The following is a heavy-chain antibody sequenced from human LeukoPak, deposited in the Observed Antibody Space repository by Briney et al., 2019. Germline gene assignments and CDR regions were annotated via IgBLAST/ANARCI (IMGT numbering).Heavy chain of an antibody. CDR2: INHSGST. CDR1: GGSFSGYY. J-gene: IGHJ4*02. CDR3: ARATFYYDGSGYRTFDS. V-gene: IGHV4-34*01. D-gene: IGHD3-22*01. Sequence: SETLSLTCAVYGGSFSGYYWSWIRQPPGKGLEWIGEINHSGSTNYNPSLKSRVTISVDKSKNQFSLKLSSVTAADTAVYYCARATFYYDGSGYRTFDSWGQGTLVTVSS.